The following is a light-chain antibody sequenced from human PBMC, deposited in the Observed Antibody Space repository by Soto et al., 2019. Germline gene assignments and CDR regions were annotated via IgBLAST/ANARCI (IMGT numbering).Light chain of an antibody. Sequence: QSALTQPASVSGSPGQSITISCTGTSSDVGGYNYVSWYQQHPGKASKFMIYDVSNRLSGVSNRFSGSKSGNTASLTISGLQAEDEADYYCSSYTTSNTRQIVFGTGTKLTVL. J-gene: IGLJ1*01. CDR2: DVS. V-gene: IGLV2-14*01. CDR1: SSDVGGYNY. CDR3: SSYTTSNTRQIV.